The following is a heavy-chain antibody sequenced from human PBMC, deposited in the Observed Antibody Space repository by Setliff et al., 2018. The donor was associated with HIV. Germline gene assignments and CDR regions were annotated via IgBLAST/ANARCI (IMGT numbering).Heavy chain of an antibody. J-gene: IGHJ4*02. V-gene: IGHV4-39*07. CDR3: ARDLMAPDRYFDY. Sequence: PSETLSLTCTVSGGSISSSSYYWGWIRQPPGKGLEWIGSIYYSGSTYYNPSLKSRVTISVDTSKNQFSLKLSSVTAADTAVYYCARDLMAPDRYFDYWGQGTLVTVS. CDR2: IYYSGST. D-gene: IGHD2-8*01. CDR1: GGSISSSSYY.